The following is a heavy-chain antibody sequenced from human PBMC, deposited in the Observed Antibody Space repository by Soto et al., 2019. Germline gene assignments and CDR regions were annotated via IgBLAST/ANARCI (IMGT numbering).Heavy chain of an antibody. J-gene: IGHJ4*02. CDR2: ISGSGGST. D-gene: IGHD6-19*01. CDR1: GFTFSSYA. V-gene: IGHV3-23*01. CDR3: AKEGEHSSGWANFDY. Sequence: GGSLRLSCAASGFTFSSYAISWVRQAPGKGLEWASAISGSGGSTYYADSVKGRFTISRDNSKNTLYLQMNSLRAEDTAVYYCAKEGEHSSGWANFDYWGQGTLVTVS.